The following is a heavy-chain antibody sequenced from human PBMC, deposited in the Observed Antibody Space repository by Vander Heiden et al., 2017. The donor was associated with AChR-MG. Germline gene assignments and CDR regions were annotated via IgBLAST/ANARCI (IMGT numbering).Heavy chain of an antibody. D-gene: IGHD3-16*01. J-gene: IGHJ6*01. CDR3: ARHSVAWGGGVRRWYAYSGMDV. V-gene: IGHV4-59*01. CDR2: IYYNGTT. Sequence: QVQLQESGPGLVKPSETLSLTCIVSGGSIRNYYWNWIRQTPGKGLEWIGSIYYNGTTNYNPSLKSRVIISIDTSKNHFSLKLSSVTAADTAVSYCARHSVAWGGGVRRWYAYSGMDVCG. CDR1: GGSIRNYY.